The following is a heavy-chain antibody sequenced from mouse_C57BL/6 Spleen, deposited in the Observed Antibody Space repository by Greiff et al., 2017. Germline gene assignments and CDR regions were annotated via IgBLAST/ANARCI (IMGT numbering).Heavy chain of an antibody. CDR3: ARDHYYSRSYDYFEY. CDR1: GYTFTSYW. D-gene: IGHD1-1*01. CDR2: IDPSDSYT. Sequence: QVQLQQSGAELVMPGASVKLSCKASGYTFTSYWMHWVKQRPGQGLEWIGEIDPSDSYTNYNQKFKGKSTLTVDKSSSTAYMQLSSLTSEDSAVYYCARDHYYSRSYDYFEYWGQGTTLTVSS. V-gene: IGHV1-69*01. J-gene: IGHJ2*01.